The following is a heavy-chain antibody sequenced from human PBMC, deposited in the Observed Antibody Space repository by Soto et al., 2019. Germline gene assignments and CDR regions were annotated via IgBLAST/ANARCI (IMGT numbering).Heavy chain of an antibody. CDR1: VGTFNRNT. J-gene: IGHJ1*01. CDR2: IIPIFGTA. V-gene: IGHV1-69*13. D-gene: IGHD3-22*01. Sequence: SVKVSCQGSVGTFNRNTISWVRQAPGQGLEWMGGIIPIFGTANYAQKFQGRVTITADESTNPAYMELSRLRSEETAVYYCARQFDYDSSGYYYAYWGQGTLVTVSS. CDR3: ARQFDYDSSGYYYAY.